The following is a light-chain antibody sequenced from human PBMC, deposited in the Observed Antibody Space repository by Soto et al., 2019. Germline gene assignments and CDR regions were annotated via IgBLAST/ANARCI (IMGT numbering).Light chain of an antibody. V-gene: IGKV1-39*01. CDR1: QSISSY. Sequence: DIQMTQSPSSLSASVGDRVTITCRASQSISSYLNWYQQKPGKAPKLLIYAASSLQSGVPPRFSGSGSGTDFTFTISSLQPEDFATYYCQQSYSTPWTFGQGTKVDIK. CDR3: QQSYSTPWT. CDR2: AAS. J-gene: IGKJ1*01.